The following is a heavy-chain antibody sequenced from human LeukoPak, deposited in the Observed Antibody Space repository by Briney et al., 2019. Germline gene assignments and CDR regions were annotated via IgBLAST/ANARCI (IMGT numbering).Heavy chain of an antibody. J-gene: IGHJ6*02. V-gene: IGHV1-18*01. D-gene: IGHD6-19*01. CDR1: GYTFTSYG. Sequence: ASVKVSCKASGYTFTSYGISWVRQAPGQGLEWMGRISAYNGNTNYAQKLQGRVTMTTDTSTSTAYMELRSLRSDDTAVYYCARVRSGWYWEYYYYYGMDVWGQGTTVTVSS. CDR2: ISAYNGNT. CDR3: ARVRSGWYWEYYYYYGMDV.